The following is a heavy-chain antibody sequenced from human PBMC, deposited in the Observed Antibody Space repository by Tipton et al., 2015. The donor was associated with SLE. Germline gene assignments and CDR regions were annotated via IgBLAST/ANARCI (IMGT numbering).Heavy chain of an antibody. CDR3: ARERNRQGLDF. D-gene: IGHD1-14*01. J-gene: IGHJ4*02. CDR1: GFSFANYA. CDR2: ISYDGNGY. Sequence: RSLRLSCAASGFSFANYAMHWVRQSPGKGLEWMSFISYDGNGYYYADSVRGRFTISRDNSGNTLYLQMNSLRTEDTAVYYCARERNRQGLDFWGLGTLVTVSS. V-gene: IGHV3-30*04.